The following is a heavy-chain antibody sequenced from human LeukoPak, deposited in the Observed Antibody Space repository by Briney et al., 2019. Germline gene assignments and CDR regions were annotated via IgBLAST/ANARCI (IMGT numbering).Heavy chain of an antibody. CDR1: GGSISGGSNY. Sequence: SQTLSLTCTVSGGSISGGSNYWSWIRQPAGKGLEWIGRIYTSGSTNYNPSLKSRVTISVDTSKNQFSLKLSSVTAADTAVYYCAGGVVVAATFDYWGQGTLVTVSS. V-gene: IGHV4-61*02. CDR3: AGGVVVAATFDY. D-gene: IGHD2-15*01. CDR2: IYTSGST. J-gene: IGHJ4*02.